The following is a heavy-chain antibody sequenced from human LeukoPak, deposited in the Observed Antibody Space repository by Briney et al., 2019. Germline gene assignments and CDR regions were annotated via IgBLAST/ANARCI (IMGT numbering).Heavy chain of an antibody. V-gene: IGHV3-30-3*01. D-gene: IGHD3-3*01. J-gene: IGHJ4*02. Sequence: GRSLRLSCAASGFTFSSYAMHWVRQAPGKGLAWVAVISYDGSNKYYADSVKGRFTISRDNSKNTLYLQMNSLRAEDTAVYYCAKDSMVTIFGVVIIPFDYWGQGTLVTVSS. CDR3: AKDSMVTIFGVVIIPFDY. CDR1: GFTFSSYA. CDR2: ISYDGSNK.